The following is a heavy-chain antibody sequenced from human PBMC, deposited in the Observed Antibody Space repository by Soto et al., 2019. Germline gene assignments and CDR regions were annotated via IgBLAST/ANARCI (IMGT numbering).Heavy chain of an antibody. Sequence: GGFLRLSCAASGFTVSSNYMSWVRQAPGKGLEWVSVIYSGGSTYYADSVKGRFTISRDNSKNTLYLQMNSLRVEDTAVYYCARDPYGSGSYYTPGGAFDIWGQGTMVTVSS. D-gene: IGHD3-10*01. CDR2: IYSGGST. CDR1: GFTVSSNY. V-gene: IGHV3-66*01. CDR3: ARDPYGSGSYYTPGGAFDI. J-gene: IGHJ3*02.